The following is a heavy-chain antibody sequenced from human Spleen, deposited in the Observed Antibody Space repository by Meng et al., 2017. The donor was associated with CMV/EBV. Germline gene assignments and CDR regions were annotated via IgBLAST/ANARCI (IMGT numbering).Heavy chain of an antibody. CDR3: ARDRGVPAAPDY. D-gene: IGHD2-2*01. CDR2: INHSGST. V-gene: IGHV4-30-4*08. J-gene: IGHJ4*02. Sequence: QVQESGPGLVKPSPTLSLTCTVSGGSISSGDYYWSWIRQPPGKGLEWIGEINHSGSTNYNPSLKSRVTISVDTSKNQFSLKLSSVTAADTAVYYCARDRGVPAAPDYWGQGTLVTVSS. CDR1: GGSISSGDYY.